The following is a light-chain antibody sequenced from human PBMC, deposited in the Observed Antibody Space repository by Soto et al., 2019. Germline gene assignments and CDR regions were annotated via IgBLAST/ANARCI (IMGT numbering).Light chain of an antibody. V-gene: IGKV3-20*01. CDR2: GAS. Sequence: EIVLTQSPATLSLSPGERATLACRASQNVANYLDWYQQKPGQAPRLLIYGASNRATGIPDRFSGSGSGTDFTLTISRLEPEDFAVYYCQQYGSSPPWTFGQGTKVDIK. CDR3: QQYGSSPPWT. CDR1: QNVANY. J-gene: IGKJ1*01.